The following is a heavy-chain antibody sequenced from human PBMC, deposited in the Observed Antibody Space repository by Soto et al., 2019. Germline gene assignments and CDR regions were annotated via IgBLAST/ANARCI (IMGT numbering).Heavy chain of an antibody. Sequence: AVKVSCKASGGTFSSYAISWVRQAPGQGLEWMGGIIPIFGTANYAQKFQGRVTITADESTSTAYMELSSLRSEDTAVYYCASRYCSGGSCYSLSPRYGRDFDYWGQGTLVTVSS. D-gene: IGHD2-15*01. V-gene: IGHV1-69*13. CDR2: IIPIFGTA. CDR1: GGTFSSYA. J-gene: IGHJ4*02. CDR3: ASRYCSGGSCYSLSPRYGRDFDY.